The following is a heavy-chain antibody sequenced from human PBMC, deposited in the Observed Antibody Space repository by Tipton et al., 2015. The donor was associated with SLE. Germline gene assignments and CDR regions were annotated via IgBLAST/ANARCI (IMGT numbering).Heavy chain of an antibody. D-gene: IGHD3-10*01. CDR1: GFSINSFA. CDR2: ITGTGDNT. J-gene: IGHJ2*01. CDR3: AKDKIYGEVPWVFDL. Sequence: SLRLSCAASGFSINSFALSWVRQAPGQGLEWVGGITGTGDNTYYAESVRGRFTVSKDTARNTLYLQMNALRGEDTAVYYCAKDKIYGEVPWVFDLWGRGSLVTVTS. V-gene: IGHV3-23*01.